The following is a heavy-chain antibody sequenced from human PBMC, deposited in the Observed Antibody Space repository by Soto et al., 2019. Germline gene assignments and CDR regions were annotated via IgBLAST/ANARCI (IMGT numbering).Heavy chain of an antibody. CDR2: TSDDGDIQ. J-gene: IGHJ4*02. D-gene: IGHD5-18*01. V-gene: IGHV3-30-3*01. CDR3: ARAVDAAMDPLDY. Sequence: GGSLRLSCAASGFDFRKYAMHWVRQSPGKGPEWVAITSDDGDIQYYADSVKGRFTISRDNSKNTLYLQMTTLRSEDAAVYFCARAVDAAMDPLDYWGQGTLVTVSS. CDR1: GFDFRKYA.